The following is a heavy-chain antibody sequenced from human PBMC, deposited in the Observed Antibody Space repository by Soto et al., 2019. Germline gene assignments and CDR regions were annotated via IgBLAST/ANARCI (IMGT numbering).Heavy chain of an antibody. CDR1: GFTFSSYS. V-gene: IGHV3-48*04. J-gene: IGHJ3*02. CDR3: ARELTGGRGAFDI. Sequence: GGSLRLSCAASGFTFSSYSMNWVRQAPGKGLEWVSYISSSSTIYYADSVKGRFTISRDNAKNSLYLQMNSLRAEDTAVYYCARELTGGRGAFDIWGQGTMVTVSS. CDR2: ISSSSTI. D-gene: IGHD7-27*01.